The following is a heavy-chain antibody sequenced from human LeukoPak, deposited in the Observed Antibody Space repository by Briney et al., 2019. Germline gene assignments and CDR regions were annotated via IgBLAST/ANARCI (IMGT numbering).Heavy chain of an antibody. D-gene: IGHD5-24*01. Sequence: PSETLSLTCTVSGGAISGYYWSWIRQPPGKGLKWIGYIYYSGSTNYNPSLKSRVTISVDTSKNQFSLKLSSVTAADTAVYYCAGRLWRRDGYNLSSFDIWGQGTMVTVSS. CDR2: IYYSGST. J-gene: IGHJ3*02. CDR3: AGRLWRRDGYNLSSFDI. CDR1: GGAISGYY. V-gene: IGHV4-59*01.